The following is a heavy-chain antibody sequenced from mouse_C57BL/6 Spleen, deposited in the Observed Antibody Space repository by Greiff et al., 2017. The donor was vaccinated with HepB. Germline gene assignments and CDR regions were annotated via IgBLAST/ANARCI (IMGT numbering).Heavy chain of an antibody. V-gene: IGHV1-52*01. Sequence: QVQLQPGAELVRPGSSVKLSCKASGYTFTSYWMHWVKQRPIQGLEWIGNIDPSDSETHYNQKFKDKATLTVDKSSSTAYMQLSSLTSEDSAVYYCARSGYDYDGYYAMDYWGQGTSVTVSS. CDR3: ARSGYDYDGYYAMDY. D-gene: IGHD2-3*01. CDR1: GYTFTSYW. CDR2: IDPSDSET. J-gene: IGHJ4*01.